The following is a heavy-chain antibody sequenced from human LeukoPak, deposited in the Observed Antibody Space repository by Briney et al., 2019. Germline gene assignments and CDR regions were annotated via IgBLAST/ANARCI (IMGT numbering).Heavy chain of an antibody. CDR3: ARDSVAFDK. CDR1: GYTFTTYA. D-gene: IGHD5/OR15-5a*01. V-gene: IGHV7-4-1*02. J-gene: IGHJ3*02. CDR2: INTNTGSP. Sequence: GASVKVSCKASGYTFTTYAMNWVRQAPGQGLEWMGWINTNTGSPKYAQASTGRFVFSLDTSVSTAYLQISGLKAEDTAVYYCARDSVAFDKWGQGTMVTVSS.